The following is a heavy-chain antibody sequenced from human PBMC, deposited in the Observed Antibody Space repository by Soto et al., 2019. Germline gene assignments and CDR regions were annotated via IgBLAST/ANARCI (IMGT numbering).Heavy chain of an antibody. CDR3: ARVGLDYYDSSGYLYYFDY. V-gene: IGHV1-18*04. CDR2: ISAYNGNT. CDR1: GYTFTSYG. D-gene: IGHD3-22*01. Sequence: ASVKVSCKASGYTFTSYGISWVRQAPGQGLEWVGWISAYNGNTNYAQKLQGRVTMTTDTSTSTAYMELRSLRSDDTAVYYCARVGLDYYDSSGYLYYFDYWGQGTLVTAPQ. J-gene: IGHJ4*02.